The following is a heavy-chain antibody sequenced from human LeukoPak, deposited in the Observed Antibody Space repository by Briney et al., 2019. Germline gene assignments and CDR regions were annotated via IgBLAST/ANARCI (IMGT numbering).Heavy chain of an antibody. J-gene: IGHJ4*02. V-gene: IGHV4-30-4*01. CDR3: ARRHCSGGSCYWTVFDY. Sequence: SQTLSLTCTVSGGSISSGDYYWSWIRQPPGKGLGWIGYIYYSGSTYYNPSLKSRVTISVDTSKNQFSLKPSSVTAADTAVYYCARRHCSGGSCYWTVFDYWGQGTLVTVSS. CDR1: GGSISSGDYY. CDR2: IYYSGST. D-gene: IGHD2-15*01.